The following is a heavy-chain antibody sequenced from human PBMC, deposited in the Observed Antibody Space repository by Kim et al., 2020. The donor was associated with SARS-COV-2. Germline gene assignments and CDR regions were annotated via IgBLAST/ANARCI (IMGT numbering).Heavy chain of an antibody. Sequence: GGSLRLSCAASGFTFSSYAMSWVRQAPGKGLEWVSAISGSGGSTYYADSVKGRFTISRDNSKNTLYLQMNSLRAEDTAVYYCAQEGWFGELSPNRFDYWGQGTLVTVSS. V-gene: IGHV3-23*01. D-gene: IGHD3-10*01. J-gene: IGHJ4*02. CDR1: GFTFSSYA. CDR3: AQEGWFGELSPNRFDY. CDR2: ISGSGGST.